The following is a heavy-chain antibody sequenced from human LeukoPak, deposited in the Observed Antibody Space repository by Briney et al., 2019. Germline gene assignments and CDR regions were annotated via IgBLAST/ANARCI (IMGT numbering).Heavy chain of an antibody. CDR1: GYTFTGYY. Sequence: ASVKVSCKASGYTFTGYYMHWVRQAPGQGLEWMGWINPNSGGTNYAQKFQGRVTMTRDTSISTAYMELSRLRSDDTAVYYCARVVSGSPLGYMDVWGKGTTVTASS. D-gene: IGHD1-26*01. V-gene: IGHV1-2*02. CDR3: ARVVSGSPLGYMDV. CDR2: INPNSGGT. J-gene: IGHJ6*03.